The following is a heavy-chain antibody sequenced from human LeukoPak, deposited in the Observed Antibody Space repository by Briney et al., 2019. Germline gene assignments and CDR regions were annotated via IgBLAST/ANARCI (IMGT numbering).Heavy chain of an antibody. CDR2: ISGSGSTI. CDR1: GFTFSDYY. Sequence: GGSLRLSCAGSGFTFSDYYMSWIRQAPGKGLEWVSYISGSGSTIYYADSVKGRFTISRDNAKNSLYLQMNSLRAEDTAVYYCASDPARDYYDTSGYFRWVDYWGQGTLVTVSS. CDR3: ASDPARDYYDTSGYFRWVDY. D-gene: IGHD3-22*01. V-gene: IGHV3-11*01. J-gene: IGHJ4*02.